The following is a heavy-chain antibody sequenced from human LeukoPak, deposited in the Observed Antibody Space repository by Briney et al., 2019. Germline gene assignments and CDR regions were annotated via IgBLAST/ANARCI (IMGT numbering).Heavy chain of an antibody. Sequence: GASVTVSCKASGYTFTGYYMHWVRQAPGQGLEWMGWINPNSGGTNYAQKFQGRVTIARDTSISTAYMELSRLRSDDTAVYYCARSLLDIYCSSTSCYALEAFDIWGQGTMVTVSS. CDR3: ARSLLDIYCSSTSCYALEAFDI. CDR2: INPNSGGT. V-gene: IGHV1-2*02. CDR1: GYTFTGYY. J-gene: IGHJ3*02. D-gene: IGHD2-2*01.